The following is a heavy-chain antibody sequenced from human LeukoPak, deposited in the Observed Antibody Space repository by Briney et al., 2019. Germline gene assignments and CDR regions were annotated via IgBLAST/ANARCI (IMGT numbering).Heavy chain of an antibody. CDR2: ISSSSTTI. D-gene: IGHD6-13*01. J-gene: IGHJ6*03. Sequence: GGSLRLSCAASGFTFSSYSMNWVRQAPGKGLEWVSYISSSSTTIYYADSVKGRFTISRDNAKNSLYLQINSLRDEGTAVYYCARDAQHLVDLYYYYYYMDVWGKGTTVTVSS. CDR1: GFTFSSYS. V-gene: IGHV3-48*02. CDR3: ARDAQHLVDLYYYYYYMDV.